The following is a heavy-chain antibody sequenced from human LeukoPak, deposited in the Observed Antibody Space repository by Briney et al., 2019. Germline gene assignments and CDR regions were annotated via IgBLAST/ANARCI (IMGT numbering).Heavy chain of an antibody. V-gene: IGHV4-30-2*01. CDR2: IYQSGTT. J-gene: IGHJ6*02. CDR3: ARDRPNSYGLDV. D-gene: IGHD4-23*01. Sequence: SETLSLTCAVSGGSISSGGYSWSWIRQPPGRGLEWIGYIYQSGTTYYNPSLKSRVTISVDRSKNQFSLKLSSVTAADTAVYYCARDRPNSYGLDVRGQGTTVTVSS. CDR1: GGSISSGGYS.